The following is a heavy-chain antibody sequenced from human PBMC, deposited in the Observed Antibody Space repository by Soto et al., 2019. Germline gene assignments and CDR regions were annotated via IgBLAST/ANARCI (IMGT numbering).Heavy chain of an antibody. CDR3: AKGYNQYIDIYIDL. CDR2: INGGGASA. V-gene: IGHV3-23*01. J-gene: IGHJ4*02. D-gene: IGHD5-18*01. Sequence: GGSLRLSCTASAFTFSNFAMYWVRQAPGKGLDWVAGINGGGASAYYADSVKGRFTISRDNSKSTLYLQLNGLRVEDAAIYYCAKGYNQYIDIYIDLWGQGTLVTVSS. CDR1: AFTFSNFA.